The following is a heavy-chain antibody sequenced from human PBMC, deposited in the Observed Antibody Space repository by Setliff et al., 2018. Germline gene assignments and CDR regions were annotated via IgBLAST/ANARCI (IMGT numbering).Heavy chain of an antibody. CDR2: ISTSGNT. Sequence: SETLSLTCAVSGASINSGTYYWSWIRQPAGKGLEWIGRISTSGNTNYNPSLKSRVTVSLDTSKNTLYLQMNGLRAEDSALYYCAKDPNGDFFGAFDTWGQGALVTVSS. D-gene: IGHD4-17*01. J-gene: IGHJ5*02. CDR3: AKDPNGDFFGAFDT. CDR1: GASINSGTYY. V-gene: IGHV4-61*02.